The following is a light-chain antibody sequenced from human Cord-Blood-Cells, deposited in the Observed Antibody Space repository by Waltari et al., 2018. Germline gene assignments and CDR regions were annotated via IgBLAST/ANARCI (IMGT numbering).Light chain of an antibody. Sequence: QSVLTQPPSVSGAPGQRVTISCTGSSSNIGAGYDVHWYQQLPGTAPKLLIYGNGTRPSGVPDRFSGSKSGTSASLAITGLQAEDEADYYCQSYDSSLSGSVVFGGGTKLTVL. CDR1: SSNIGAGYD. CDR2: GNG. J-gene: IGLJ2*01. V-gene: IGLV1-40*01. CDR3: QSYDSSLSGSVV.